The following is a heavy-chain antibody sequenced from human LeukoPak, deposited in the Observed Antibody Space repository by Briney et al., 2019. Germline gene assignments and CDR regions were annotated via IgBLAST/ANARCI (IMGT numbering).Heavy chain of an antibody. CDR3: ARDWEGMVDY. V-gene: IGHV4-39*07. CDR1: VGSISSSSYY. CDR2: IDYSQST. Sequence: SETLSLTCTVSVGSISSSSYYWGWTRHPPGKGRDGFGRIDYSQSTYYNPALKSLVTITVHTSKNQFSLKLSSVAAADTAVYYCARDWEGMVDYWGQGTLVTVSS. D-gene: IGHD1-14*01. J-gene: IGHJ4*02.